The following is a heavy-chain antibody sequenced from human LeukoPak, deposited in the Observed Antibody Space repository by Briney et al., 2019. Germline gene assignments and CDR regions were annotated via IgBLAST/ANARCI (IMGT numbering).Heavy chain of an antibody. CDR3: AVGVRGSGSYQIWGHAFDI. J-gene: IGHJ3*02. D-gene: IGHD3-10*01. Sequence: SVKVSCKASAYSFSTYDINWVRQAPGQGLEWMGGIIPIFATADYAQKFQGRVTITADESTSTAYMELSSLRSEDTAVYYCAVGVRGSGSYQIWGHAFDIWGQGTMVTVSS. CDR2: IIPIFATA. V-gene: IGHV1-69*13. CDR1: AYSFSTYD.